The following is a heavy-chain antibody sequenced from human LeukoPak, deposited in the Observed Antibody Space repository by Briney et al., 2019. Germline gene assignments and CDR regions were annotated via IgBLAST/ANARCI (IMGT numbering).Heavy chain of an antibody. Sequence: GGSLRLSCAASGFTFSGYWMSWVRQAPGKGLEWVSSISSSSSYIYYADSVKGRFTISRDNAKNSLYLQMNSLRAEDTAVYYCARDTRVGATSPFDYWGQGTLVTVSS. D-gene: IGHD1-26*01. J-gene: IGHJ4*02. V-gene: IGHV3-21*01. CDR2: ISSSSSYI. CDR1: GFTFSGYW. CDR3: ARDTRVGATSPFDY.